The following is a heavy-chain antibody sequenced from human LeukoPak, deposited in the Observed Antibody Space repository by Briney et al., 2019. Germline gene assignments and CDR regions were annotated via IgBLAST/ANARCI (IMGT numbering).Heavy chain of an antibody. CDR1: GGSISRGSYF. D-gene: IGHD2-21*01. Sequence: TLSLTCTVSGGSISRGSYFWSWIRQPAGKGLEWIGRFYTSATPNYNPSLKSRVTISVDTSRNQFSLKLSSVTAADTAVYYCARGGIPDYWGQGILVTVSS. CDR2: FYTSATP. V-gene: IGHV4-61*02. CDR3: ARGGIPDY. J-gene: IGHJ4*02.